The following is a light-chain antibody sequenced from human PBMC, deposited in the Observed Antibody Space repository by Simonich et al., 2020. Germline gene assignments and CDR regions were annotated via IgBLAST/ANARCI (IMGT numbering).Light chain of an antibody. V-gene: IGKV1-5*03. Sequence: DIQMTQSPSTLSASVGDRVNITCRASQSISSRLAWYQQKPGKAPKLLIYKASSLESGFPSRFSGSGSGTEFTLTISSLQPDDFATYYCQQYNSYSTFGQGTKLEIK. CDR1: QSISSR. CDR3: QQYNSYST. J-gene: IGKJ2*01. CDR2: KAS.